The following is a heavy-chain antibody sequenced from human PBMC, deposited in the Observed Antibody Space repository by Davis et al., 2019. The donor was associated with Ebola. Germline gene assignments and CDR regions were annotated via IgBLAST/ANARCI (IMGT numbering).Heavy chain of an antibody. Sequence: MPSETLSLTCTVSGGFVRSGSYYWNWIRQPPGKGLEWIGEINHSGSTNYNPSLKSRVTISVDTSKNQFSLKLSSVTAADTAVYYCARGLFLPLRYFDSVGHRRAPLWGQGTLVTVSS. CDR1: GGFVRSGSYY. V-gene: IGHV4-61*01. J-gene: IGHJ4*02. CDR2: INHSGST. D-gene: IGHD3-9*01. CDR3: ARGLFLPLRYFDSVGHRRAPL.